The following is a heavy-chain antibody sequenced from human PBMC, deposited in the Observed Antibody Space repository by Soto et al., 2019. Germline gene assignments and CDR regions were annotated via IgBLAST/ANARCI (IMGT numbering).Heavy chain of an antibody. CDR1: GGSVSSADWN. CDR2: IYEGGRT. D-gene: IGHD7-27*01. J-gene: IGHJ4*02. Sequence: SETLSLTCTVSGGSVSSADWNWSWIRQTPGKGLEWIGHIYEGGRTYSNPSLMSRATISLDTSKNLFSLNLKSVTAADTAVYYRTRGPSGDKVDFWGQGLLVT. CDR3: TRGPSGDKVDF. V-gene: IGHV4-30-4*08.